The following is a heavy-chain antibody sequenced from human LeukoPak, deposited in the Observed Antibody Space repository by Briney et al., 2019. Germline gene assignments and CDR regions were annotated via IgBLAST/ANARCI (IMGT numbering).Heavy chain of an antibody. CDR3: ASSHYYDSSGYKYYFDY. J-gene: IGHJ4*02. V-gene: IGHV4-59*01. CDR1: GDSISSYY. CDR2: IHYSGVT. Sequence: SETLSLTCKVSGDSISSYYWSWIRQPPGKGLEWIAYIHYSGVTNYNPSLKSRVTISVDTSKNQFSLKLSSVTAADTAVYYCASSHYYDSSGYKYYFDYWGQGTLVTVSS. D-gene: IGHD3-22*01.